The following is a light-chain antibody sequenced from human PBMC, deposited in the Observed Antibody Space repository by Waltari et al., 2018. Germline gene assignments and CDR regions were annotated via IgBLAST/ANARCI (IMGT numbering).Light chain of an antibody. CDR3: QQYGSSPPTG. Sequence: EIVLTQSPGTLSLSPGERATLSSRARQSVNSRYLAWYQQKSGQAPRLLIHGASSRATGIPDRFSGSGSGTDFTLTISRLEPEDFAVYYCQQYGSSPPTGFGPGTKLDIK. V-gene: IGKV3-20*01. CDR2: GAS. J-gene: IGKJ3*01. CDR1: QSVNSRY.